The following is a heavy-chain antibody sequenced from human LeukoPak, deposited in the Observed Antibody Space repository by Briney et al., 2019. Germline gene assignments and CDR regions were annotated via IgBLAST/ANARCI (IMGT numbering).Heavy chain of an antibody. CDR1: GGTFSSYA. CDR2: IIPIFGIA. J-gene: IGHJ6*02. Sequence: SVKVSCKASGGTFSSYAIRWVRQAPGQGLEWMGRIIPIFGIANYAQKFQGRVTITADKSTSTAYMELSSLRSEDTAVYYCARVGKARYYYYGMDVWGQGTTVTVSS. V-gene: IGHV1-69*04. D-gene: IGHD4-23*01. CDR3: ARVGKARYYYYGMDV.